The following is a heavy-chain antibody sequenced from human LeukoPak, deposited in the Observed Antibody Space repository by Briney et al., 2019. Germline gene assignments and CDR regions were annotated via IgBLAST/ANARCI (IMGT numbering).Heavy chain of an antibody. V-gene: IGHV4-34*01. D-gene: IGHD6-6*01. J-gene: IGHJ5*02. Sequence: SETLSLTCAVYGGSFSGYYWSWIRQPPGNGLELIGEINHSGSTNYNPSLKSRVTISVDTSKNQFSLKLSSVTAADTAVYYCAREYSSSSRWNWFDPWGQGTLVTVSS. CDR2: INHSGST. CDR1: GGSFSGYY. CDR3: AREYSSSSRWNWFDP.